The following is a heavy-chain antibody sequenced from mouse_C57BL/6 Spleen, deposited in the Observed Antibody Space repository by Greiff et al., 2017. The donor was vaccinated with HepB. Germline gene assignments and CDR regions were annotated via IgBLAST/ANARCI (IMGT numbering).Heavy chain of an antibody. CDR3: ARDTTVSRGRAMDY. Sequence: VKLQESGAELARPGASVKMSCKASGYTFTSYTMHWVKQRPGQGLEWIGYINPSSGYTKYNQKFKEKATLTADKSSSTAYMQLSSLTSEDSAVYYCARDTTVSRGRAMDYWGQGTSVTVSS. J-gene: IGHJ4*01. D-gene: IGHD1-1*01. CDR2: INPSSGYT. V-gene: IGHV1-4*01. CDR1: GYTFTSYT.